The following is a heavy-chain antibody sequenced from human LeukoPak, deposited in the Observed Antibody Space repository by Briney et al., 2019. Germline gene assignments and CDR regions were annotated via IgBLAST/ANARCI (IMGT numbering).Heavy chain of an antibody. J-gene: IGHJ4*02. D-gene: IGHD2-21*02. V-gene: IGHV1-8*01. CDR1: GYTFTSYD. Sequence: ASVKVSCKASGYTFTSYDINWVRQATGQGLEWMGWMNPNSGNTGYAQKFQGRVTITADESTSTAYMELSSLRSEDTAVYYCARDRPNSYCGGDCYHYWGQGTLVTVSS. CDR3: ARDRPNSYCGGDCYHY. CDR2: MNPNSGNT.